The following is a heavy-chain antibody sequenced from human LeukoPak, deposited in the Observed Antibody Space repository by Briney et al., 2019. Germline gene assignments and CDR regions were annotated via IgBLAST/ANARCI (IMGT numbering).Heavy chain of an antibody. V-gene: IGHV1-46*01. CDR3: ARDPDYCTTSSCYVDYFDY. J-gene: IGHJ4*02. Sequence: ASVKVSCKASGYTFTRYYMHWVRQAPGQGLEWMGIINPSGGSTSYAQKFQGRVTMTRDTSTSTVYMELSSLRSEDTAVYYCARDPDYCTTSSCYVDYFDYWGQGTLVTVSS. CDR1: GYTFTRYY. CDR2: INPSGGST. D-gene: IGHD2-8*01.